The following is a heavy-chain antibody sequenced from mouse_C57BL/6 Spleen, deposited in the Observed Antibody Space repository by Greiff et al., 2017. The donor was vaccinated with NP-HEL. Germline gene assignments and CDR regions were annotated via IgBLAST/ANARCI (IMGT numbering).Heavy chain of an antibody. Sequence: EVKLVESGEGLVKPGVSLKLSCAASGFTFSSYAMSWVRQTPEKRLEWVATISDDGSYTYYPDNVKGRFTISRDNAKNNLYLQMSQLKSEDTAMYYCARGFTTVVESFAYWGQGTLVTVSA. J-gene: IGHJ3*01. CDR2: ISDDGSYT. CDR1: GFTFSSYA. V-gene: IGHV5-4*03. CDR3: ARGFTTVVESFAY. D-gene: IGHD1-1*01.